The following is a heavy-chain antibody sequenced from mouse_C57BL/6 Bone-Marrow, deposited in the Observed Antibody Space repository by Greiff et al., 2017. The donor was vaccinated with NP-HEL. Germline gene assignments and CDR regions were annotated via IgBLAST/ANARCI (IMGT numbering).Heavy chain of an antibody. D-gene: IGHD2-1*01. V-gene: IGHV14-4*01. CDR1: GFNIKDDY. CDR3: TYGNYRYCDV. J-gene: IGHJ1*03. Sequence: VQLQQSGAELVRPGASVKLSCTASGFNIKDDYMHWVKQRPEQGLEWIGWIDPENGDTEYASKFQGKATITTDTSSNTAYLQLSSLTSEDTAVYYCTYGNYRYCDVWGTGTTVTVSS. CDR2: IDPENGDT.